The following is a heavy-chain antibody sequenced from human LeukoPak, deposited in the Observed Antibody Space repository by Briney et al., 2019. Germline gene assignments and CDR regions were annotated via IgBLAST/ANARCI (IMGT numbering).Heavy chain of an antibody. J-gene: IGHJ4*02. CDR3: ARDNDFWSGYYSFDF. CDR1: GDSINSAAYY. Sequence: SETLSLTCTVSGDSINSAAYYWSWIRQHPGKGLEWIGYIYYSGSTSYNPSLQSRVTISIDASKNQFSLKLSSVTAADTAVYYCARDNDFWSGYYSFDFWGRGTLVTVSS. V-gene: IGHV4-31*03. CDR2: IYYSGST. D-gene: IGHD3-3*01.